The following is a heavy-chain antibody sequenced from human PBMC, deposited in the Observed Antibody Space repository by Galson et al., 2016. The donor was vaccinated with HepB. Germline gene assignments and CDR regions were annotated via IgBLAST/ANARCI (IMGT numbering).Heavy chain of an antibody. CDR3: ARAYSSSCFYFDY. Sequence: SLRLSCAASGFTFSSHAMHWVRQAPGKGLKWVALISYDGSNKYYADSVKGRFTISRATSKNTLYLLMNSLRAEDTAMYYCARAYSSSCFYFDYWGQGTLVTVSS. CDR1: GFTFSSHA. V-gene: IGHV3-30-3*01. CDR2: ISYDGSNK. D-gene: IGHD6-13*01. J-gene: IGHJ4*02.